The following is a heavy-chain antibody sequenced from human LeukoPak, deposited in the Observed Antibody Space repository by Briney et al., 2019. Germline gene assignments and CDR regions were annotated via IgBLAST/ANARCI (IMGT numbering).Heavy chain of an antibody. J-gene: IGHJ5*02. D-gene: IGHD3-3*01. CDR1: GGSISSYY. Sequence: PETLSLTCTVSGGSISSYYWSWIRQPPGRGLEWIGYIYYSGSTNYNPSLKSRVTISVDTSKNQFSLKLSSVTAADTAVYYCARGTGTYDFWSGYQFNWFDPWGQGTLVTVSS. CDR2: IYYSGST. CDR3: ARGTGTYDFWSGYQFNWFDP. V-gene: IGHV4-59*01.